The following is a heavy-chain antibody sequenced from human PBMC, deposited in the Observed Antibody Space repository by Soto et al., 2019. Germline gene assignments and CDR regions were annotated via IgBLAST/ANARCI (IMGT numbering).Heavy chain of an antibody. CDR2: ISAYNGNT. D-gene: IGHD2-8*02. J-gene: IGHJ4*02. CDR3: AVTGGTHRSPAKN. Sequence: ASVKVSFKASGYTFTSYGISWVRQPPGQGLEWMGWISAYNGNTNYAQKLQGRVTMTTDTSTSTAYMELRSLRSDDAAVYYCAVTGGTHRSPAKNWGQGTLVTSPQ. CDR1: GYTFTSYG. V-gene: IGHV1-18*01.